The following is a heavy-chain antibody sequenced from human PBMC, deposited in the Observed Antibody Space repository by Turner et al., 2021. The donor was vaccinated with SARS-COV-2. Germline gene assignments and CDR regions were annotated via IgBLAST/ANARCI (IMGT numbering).Heavy chain of an antibody. CDR3: ARGRIMITFGGVIPNWFDP. V-gene: IGHV4-39*01. CDR2: IYYSGST. J-gene: IGHJ5*02. CDR1: GGSISSSSYY. D-gene: IGHD3-16*02. Sequence: QLQLQESGPGLLKPSETLSLTCTVSGGSISSSSYYWGWFRQPPGKGLEWIGSIYYSGSTYYNPSLKSRVTISVDTSKNQFSLKLSSVTAADTAVYYCARGRIMITFGGVIPNWFDPWGQGTLVTVSS.